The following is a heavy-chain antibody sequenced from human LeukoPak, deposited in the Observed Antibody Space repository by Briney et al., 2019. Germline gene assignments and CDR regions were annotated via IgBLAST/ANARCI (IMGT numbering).Heavy chain of an antibody. CDR2: INHSGST. D-gene: IGHD3-10*01. J-gene: IGHJ1*01. V-gene: IGHV4-34*01. CDR3: ARSGLWFGEFPLKYFQH. CDR1: GGSFSGYY. Sequence: SETLSLTCAVYGGSFSGYYWGWIRQPPGRGLEWIGEINHSGSTNYNPSLKSRVTISVDTSKNQFSLKLSSVTAADTAVYYCARSGLWFGEFPLKYFQHWGQGTLVTVSS.